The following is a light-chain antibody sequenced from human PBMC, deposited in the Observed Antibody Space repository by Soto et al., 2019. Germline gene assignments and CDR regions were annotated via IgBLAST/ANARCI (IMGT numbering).Light chain of an antibody. V-gene: IGKV3-20*01. CDR1: QSVSRQ. J-gene: IGKJ5*01. CDR2: DAS. CDR3: QQHGTSPIT. Sequence: EIVMTQSPATLSVSPGERVTLSCRASQSVSRQLAWYQQNPGQAPRLLIFDASTRATGIPDRFSGSGSGTDFTLTISRLEPEDFAVYYCQQHGTSPITFGQGTRLEIK.